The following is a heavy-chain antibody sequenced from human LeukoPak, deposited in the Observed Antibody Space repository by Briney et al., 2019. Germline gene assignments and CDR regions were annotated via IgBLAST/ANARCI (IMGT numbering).Heavy chain of an antibody. J-gene: IGHJ4*02. D-gene: IGHD7-27*01. CDR2: ISGSGGST. V-gene: IGHV3-23*01. CDR1: GFTFSNYA. Sequence: GGSLRLSCAASGFTFSNYAMSWVRQAPGKGLEWVSGISGSGGSTYYADSVKGHFTISRDNSKNTLYLQLNSLKTEDSAVYYCTKDPPLTGGVYSAYWGQGTLVTVSS. CDR3: TKDPPLTGGVYSAY.